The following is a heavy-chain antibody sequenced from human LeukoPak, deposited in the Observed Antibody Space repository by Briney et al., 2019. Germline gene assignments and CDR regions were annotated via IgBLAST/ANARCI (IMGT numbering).Heavy chain of an antibody. CDR1: GFTVSSNY. Sequence: AGGSLRLSCAASGFTVSSNYMSWVRQAPGKGLEWVSVIYSGGSTYYADSVKGRFTISRDNSKNTLYLQMNSMRAEDTAVYYCARASSGYSYGHYFDYWGQGTLVTVSS. D-gene: IGHD5-18*01. CDR2: IYSGGST. J-gene: IGHJ4*02. V-gene: IGHV3-66*02. CDR3: ARASSGYSYGHYFDY.